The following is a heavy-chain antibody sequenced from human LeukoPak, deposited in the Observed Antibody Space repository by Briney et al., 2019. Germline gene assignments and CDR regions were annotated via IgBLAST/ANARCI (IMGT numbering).Heavy chain of an antibody. V-gene: IGHV5-51*01. Sequence: GESPKISCKGSGYSFSIYWIAWVRQMPGKGLEWMGIIYPGGSDIRYSPSFQGQVTMSVDRSISTAYLQWSSLKASDTAMYYCARRAYCGGECYSNGMDVWGQGTTVTVSS. CDR2: IYPGGSDI. CDR3: ARRAYCGGECYSNGMDV. D-gene: IGHD2-21*01. J-gene: IGHJ6*02. CDR1: GYSFSIYW.